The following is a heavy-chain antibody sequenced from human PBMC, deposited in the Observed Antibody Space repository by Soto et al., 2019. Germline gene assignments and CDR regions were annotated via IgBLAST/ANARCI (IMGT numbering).Heavy chain of an antibody. Sequence: QVQLQQSGPGLVKPSQTLSLTCAISGDSVSSSSTAWVWIRQSPSRGLEWLGRTYYRSKYYNDYAVSVIGRITINPDTSKNQFSLHLNSVTPEDTAVYYSARCLYGSNWYAIDSWGQGMLVTVSS. CDR1: GDSVSSSSTA. J-gene: IGHJ5*01. D-gene: IGHD6-13*01. CDR2: TYYRSKYYN. CDR3: ARCLYGSNWYAIDS. V-gene: IGHV6-1*01.